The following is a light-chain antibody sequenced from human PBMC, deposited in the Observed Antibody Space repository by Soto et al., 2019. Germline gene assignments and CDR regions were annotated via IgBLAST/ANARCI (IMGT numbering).Light chain of an antibody. CDR3: QQYNNWPPMYT. Sequence: EIVMTQSPATLSVSPGERATLSCRASQSVSSNLAWYQQKPGQAPRLLIYGAFTRATGIPARFSGSGSGTEFTLTISSLQSEDFAVYYCQQYNNWPPMYTFGQWTKLEIK. J-gene: IGKJ2*01. CDR1: QSVSSN. CDR2: GAF. V-gene: IGKV3-15*01.